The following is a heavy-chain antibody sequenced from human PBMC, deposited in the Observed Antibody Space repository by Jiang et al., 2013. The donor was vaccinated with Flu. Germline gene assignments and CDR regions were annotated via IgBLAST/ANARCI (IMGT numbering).Heavy chain of an antibody. CDR2: VKHDGST. V-gene: IGHV4-34*01. Sequence: KPSETLSLTCGVSGGSFRGYYWSWIRQSPGKGLEWIGQVKHDGSTDYSTSLKSRVTISLDTSRNQLSLRLSSVTAADTAMYYCAREGTQQWLFDYWGQGTPVTVSS. CDR3: AREGTQQWLFDY. J-gene: IGHJ4*02. CDR1: GGSFRGYY. D-gene: IGHD6-19*01.